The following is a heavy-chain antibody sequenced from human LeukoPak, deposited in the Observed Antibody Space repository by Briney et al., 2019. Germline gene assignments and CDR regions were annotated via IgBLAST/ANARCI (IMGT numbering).Heavy chain of an antibody. J-gene: IGHJ5*02. CDR2: INPSGGST. D-gene: IGHD2-2*01. CDR3: AKADIVVVPAAMGNWFDP. CDR1: GYTFTSYY. Sequence: ASVKVSCKASGYTFTSYYMHWVRQAPGQGLEWMGIINPSGGSTSYAQKFQGRVTMTRDMSTSTVYMELSSLRSEGTAVYYCAKADIVVVPAAMGNWFDPWGQGTLVTVSS. V-gene: IGHV1-46*01.